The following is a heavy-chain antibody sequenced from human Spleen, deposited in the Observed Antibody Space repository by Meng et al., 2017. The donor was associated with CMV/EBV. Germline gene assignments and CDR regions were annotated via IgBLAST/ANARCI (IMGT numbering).Heavy chain of an antibody. D-gene: IGHD6-13*01. CDR2: IFSNDEK. J-gene: IGHJ4*02. V-gene: IGHV2-26*01. Sequence: SGPTLVKATASPTLTCTVSGFSLSNARMGVSWICQPPGTTLEWLAHIFSNDEKSYSTSLKSRLTISKDTSKSQAVLTMTNMAPVDTATYYCARRPHSNTWYVLDYWGQGTLVTVSS. CDR3: ARRPHSNTWYVLDY. CDR1: GFSLSNARMG.